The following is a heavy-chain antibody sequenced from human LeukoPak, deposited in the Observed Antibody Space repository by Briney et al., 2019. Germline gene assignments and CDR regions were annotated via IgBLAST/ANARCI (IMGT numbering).Heavy chain of an antibody. J-gene: IGHJ4*02. V-gene: IGHV4-4*02. D-gene: IGHD3-22*01. Sequence: SGTLSLTCAVSGDSFSTGYWWSWVRQPPGKGLEWIAEIYHTGNTNYNPSLESRVIISLDKSNNQFSLTLNSVTAADTAAYYCARSGSYYDARGYYSDSFDFWGQGTPVTVSS. CDR2: IYHTGNT. CDR3: ARSGSYYDARGYYSDSFDF. CDR1: GDSFSTGYW.